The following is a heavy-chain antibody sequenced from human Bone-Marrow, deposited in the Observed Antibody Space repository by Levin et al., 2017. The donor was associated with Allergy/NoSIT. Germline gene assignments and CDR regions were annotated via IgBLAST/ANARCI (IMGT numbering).Heavy chain of an antibody. J-gene: IGHJ6*04. CDR3: ARGLFGIVSQVADSRLMSV. CDR1: GFTFSDYY. Sequence: GGSLRLSCAASGFTFSDYYMSWIRQAPGKGLECISYISTSSGYTRYADSVKGRFTISRDNAKNSLFLQMNSLRAEDTAVYYCARGLFGIVSQVADSRLMSVWGKGTTVTVSS. CDR2: ISTSSGYT. D-gene: IGHD3-22*01. V-gene: IGHV3-11*05.